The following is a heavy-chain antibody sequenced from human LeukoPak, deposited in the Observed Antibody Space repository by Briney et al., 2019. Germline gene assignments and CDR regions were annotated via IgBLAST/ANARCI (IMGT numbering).Heavy chain of an antibody. CDR3: TRPIHGVIFDV. J-gene: IGHJ3*01. CDR2: INGDGSSI. V-gene: IGHV3-74*01. D-gene: IGHD2-21*01. Sequence: PGGSLRLSCTASGFTFSSSWMHWVRQAPGKGPVWVSRINGDGSSITYADSVKGRFTISRDNAKNTVYLQMNSLRAEDTAVYYCTRPIHGVIFDVWGQGTMVTVSS. CDR1: GFTFSSSW.